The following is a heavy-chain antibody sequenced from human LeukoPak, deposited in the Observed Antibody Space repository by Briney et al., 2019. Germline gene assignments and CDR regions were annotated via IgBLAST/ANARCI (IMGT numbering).Heavy chain of an antibody. J-gene: IGHJ4*02. V-gene: IGHV3-23*01. D-gene: IGHD1-1*01. CDR3: AKPKHKWNLSAD. Sequence: GASLRLSCAASGFIFSNYAMYWVRQAPGKGLEWVSGVSSSGDDTYYADSVRGRFTISRDSSKNMVYLQMNYLRAEDTAVYYCAKPKHKWNLSADWGQGALVAVPS. CDR1: GFIFSNYA. CDR2: VSSSGDDT.